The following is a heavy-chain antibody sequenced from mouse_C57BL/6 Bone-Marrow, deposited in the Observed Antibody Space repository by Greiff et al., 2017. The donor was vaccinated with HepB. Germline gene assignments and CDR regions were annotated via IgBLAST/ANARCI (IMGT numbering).Heavy chain of an antibody. Sequence: QVQLQQSGAELVKPGASVKISCKASGYAFSSYWMNWVKQRPGKGLEWIGQIYPGDGDTNYNGKFKGKATLTADKSSSTAYMELRSLTSEDSAVYFCARELRRAMDYWGQGTSVTVSS. CDR2: IYPGDGDT. V-gene: IGHV1-80*01. CDR3: ARELRRAMDY. D-gene: IGHD1-1*01. CDR1: GYAFSSYW. J-gene: IGHJ4*01.